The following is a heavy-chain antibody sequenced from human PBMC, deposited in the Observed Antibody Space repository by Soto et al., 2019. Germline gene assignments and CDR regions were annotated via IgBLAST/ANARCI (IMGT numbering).Heavy chain of an antibody. CDR3: ARRGLGSMWANVYMDV. D-gene: IGHD3-10*01. Sequence: GGSLRLSCAASGFTFSNYEIHWVRQAPGKGLEYVSGISNNGAHTDYAKSVKGRFTISRDNSENTLYLQMGSLRAEDMALYYCARRGLGSMWANVYMDVWGKGTTVTVSS. J-gene: IGHJ6*03. CDR1: GFTFSNYE. V-gene: IGHV3-64*01. CDR2: ISNNGAHT.